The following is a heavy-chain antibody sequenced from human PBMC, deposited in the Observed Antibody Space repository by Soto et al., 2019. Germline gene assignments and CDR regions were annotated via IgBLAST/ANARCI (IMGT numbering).Heavy chain of an antibody. D-gene: IGHD6-6*01. Sequence: SVKVSCKTSAGIFSYYAISWVRQAPGQGLEWMGGFIPVFGTTNYAQKFQGRVTITADALRGTASMELSSLTYEDAAVYYCARSIGSSSFYFDFWGQGTLVTVSS. J-gene: IGHJ4*02. CDR1: AGIFSYYA. V-gene: IGHV1-69*13. CDR2: FIPVFGTT. CDR3: ARSIGSSSFYFDF.